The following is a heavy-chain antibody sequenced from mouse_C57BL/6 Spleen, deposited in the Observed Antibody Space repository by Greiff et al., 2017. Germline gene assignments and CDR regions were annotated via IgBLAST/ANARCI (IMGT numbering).Heavy chain of an antibody. V-gene: IGHV5-4*01. D-gene: IGHD2-3*01. CDR2: ISDGGSYT. J-gene: IGHJ3*01. CDR3: AREGDGYYSWFAY. CDR1: GFTFSSYA. Sequence: DVMLVESGGGLVKPGGSLKLSCAASGFTFSSYAMSWVRQTPEKRLEWVATISDGGSYTYYPDNVKGRFTISRDNAKNNLYLQMSHLKSEDTAMYYCAREGDGYYSWFAYWGQGTLVTVSA.